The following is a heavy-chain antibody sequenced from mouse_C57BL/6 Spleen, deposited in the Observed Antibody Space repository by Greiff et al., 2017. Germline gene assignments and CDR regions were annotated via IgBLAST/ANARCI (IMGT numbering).Heavy chain of an antibody. Sequence: VQLQQSGAELVRPGASVKLSCKASGYTFTDYYINWVKQRPGQGLEWIARIYPGSGNTYYNEKFKGKATLTAEKSSSTAYMQLSSLTSEDSAVYFCARWEDSSGPFAYWGQGTLVTVSA. CDR1: GYTFTDYY. J-gene: IGHJ3*01. V-gene: IGHV1-76*01. CDR3: ARWEDSSGPFAY. D-gene: IGHD3-2*02. CDR2: IYPGSGNT.